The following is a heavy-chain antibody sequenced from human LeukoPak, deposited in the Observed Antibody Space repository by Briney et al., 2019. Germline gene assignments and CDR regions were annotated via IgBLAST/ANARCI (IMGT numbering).Heavy chain of an antibody. CDR2: IRSKGDRYAT. CDR3: TRPVGYCRGGSCYETMGYFDY. Sequence: GGSLRLSCAASGFTFSGTAMHWVRQASGKGLEWVGRIRSKGDRYATAYAASVKGRFTISRDDSMNTAYLQMNSLKIEDTAVYYCTRPVGYCRGGSCYETMGYFDYWGQGTLVTVSS. V-gene: IGHV3-73*01. CDR1: GFTFSGTA. J-gene: IGHJ4*02. D-gene: IGHD2-15*01.